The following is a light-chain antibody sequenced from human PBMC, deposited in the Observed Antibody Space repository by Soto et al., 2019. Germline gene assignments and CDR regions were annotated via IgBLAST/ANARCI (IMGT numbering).Light chain of an antibody. CDR3: QQRRDWPLT. CDR1: QSVFTY. Sequence: VLTQSPATLSLSPGESATLSGRASQSVFTYLACYQQKPGQAPRLLLYGASNRATGIPARFNGSGSWTDFSLTISSLEAEEFEIYYCQQRRDWPLTYGGGTKLEIK. CDR2: GAS. V-gene: IGKV3-11*01. J-gene: IGKJ4*01.